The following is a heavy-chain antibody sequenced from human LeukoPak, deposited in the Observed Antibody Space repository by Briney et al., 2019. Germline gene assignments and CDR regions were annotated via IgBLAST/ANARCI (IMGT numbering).Heavy chain of an antibody. J-gene: IGHJ4*02. Sequence: RGSLRLSCAVSVFTFDDYGMSWVRQTPGQGLDWVSGINWNGGSTGYTASAKGRYTTSRDNANNSLYLHMNSLRAEDTALYYCARGEWSRIISESGGYLDYWGQGTLVTVSS. CDR3: ARGEWSRIISESGGYLDY. D-gene: IGHD3-22*01. CDR1: VFTFDDYG. V-gene: IGHV3-20*04. CDR2: INWNGGST.